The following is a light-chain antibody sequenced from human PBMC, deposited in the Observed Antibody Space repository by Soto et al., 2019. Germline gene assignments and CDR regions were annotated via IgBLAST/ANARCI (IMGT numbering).Light chain of an antibody. J-gene: IGLJ7*01. V-gene: IGLV1-40*01. CDR1: SSNSGAGYD. Sequence: QSVLTQPPSVSGAPGQRVTISCTGSSSNSGAGYDVHRYQQLPGTAPKLLLYGNSNRPSGVPDRFSGSKSGTSASLAITGLQAEDEADYYCQSYDSSLSGSVFGGGTQLTVL. CDR3: QSYDSSLSGSV. CDR2: GNS.